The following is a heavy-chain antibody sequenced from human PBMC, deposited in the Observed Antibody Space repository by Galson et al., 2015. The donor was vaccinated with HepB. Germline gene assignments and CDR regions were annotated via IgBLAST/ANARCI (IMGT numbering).Heavy chain of an antibody. J-gene: IGHJ5*02. Sequence: SVKVSCKASGYTFTSYAMHWVRQAPGQRLEWMGWINAGNGNTKYSQKFQGRVTITRDTSASTAYMELSSLRSEDTAVYYCARIAAAGTGWFGPWGQGTLVTVSS. CDR1: GYTFTSYA. CDR2: INAGNGNT. D-gene: IGHD6-13*01. V-gene: IGHV1-3*01. CDR3: ARIAAAGTGWFGP.